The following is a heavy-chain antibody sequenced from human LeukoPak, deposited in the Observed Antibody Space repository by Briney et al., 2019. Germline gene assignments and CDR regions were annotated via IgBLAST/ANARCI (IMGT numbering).Heavy chain of an antibody. D-gene: IGHD3-22*01. Sequence: GGSLRLSCAASGFTFSDYYLSWVRQAPGKGLEWVSFISPSSSYTNYADSVKGRFTISRDNAENSLYLQMSSLRAEDTAVYYCARLWGGSSGYYYWGQGTLVTVSS. V-gene: IGHV3-11*03. CDR2: ISPSSSYT. CDR3: ARLWGGSSGYYY. CDR1: GFTFSDYY. J-gene: IGHJ4*02.